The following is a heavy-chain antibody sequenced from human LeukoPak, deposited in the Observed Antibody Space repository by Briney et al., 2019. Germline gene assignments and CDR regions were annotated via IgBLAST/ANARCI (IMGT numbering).Heavy chain of an antibody. D-gene: IGHD2-2*01. CDR2: ISAYKGNT. CDR3: ARGCSSTTCSWPFDY. CDR1: GYTFTSYG. J-gene: IGHJ4*02. Sequence: ASVKVSCKASGYTFTSYGISWVRQAPGQGLEWMGWISAYKGNTNYAQKLQGRVTMTTDTSPSTAYMELSSLSSEDTAVYYCARGCSSTTCSWPFDYWGQGTLVTVSS. V-gene: IGHV1-18*01.